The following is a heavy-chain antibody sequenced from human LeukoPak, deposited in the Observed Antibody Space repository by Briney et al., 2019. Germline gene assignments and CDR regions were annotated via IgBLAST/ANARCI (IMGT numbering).Heavy chain of an antibody. D-gene: IGHD3-10*01. V-gene: IGHV4-39*07. CDR1: GGSINSGDYY. CDR2: INHSGST. CDR3: ARFGPVDYYGSGSYSWFDP. J-gene: IGHJ5*02. Sequence: SETLSLTCTVSGGSINSGDYYWVWIRQPPGKGLEWIGEINHSGSTNYNPSLKSRVTISVDTSKNQFSLKLSSVTAADTAVYYCARFGPVDYYGSGSYSWFDPWGQGTLVTVSS.